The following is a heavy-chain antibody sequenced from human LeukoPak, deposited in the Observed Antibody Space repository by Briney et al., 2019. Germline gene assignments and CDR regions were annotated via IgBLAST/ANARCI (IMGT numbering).Heavy chain of an antibody. J-gene: IGHJ4*02. CDR1: GFTFSSYA. D-gene: IGHD3-22*01. V-gene: IGHV3-23*01. CDR2: ISGSGGST. CDR3: ARQMTLTTPNNYYDSSGYFDY. Sequence: GGSLRLSCAASGFTFSSYAMSWVRQAPGKGLEWVSAISGSGGSTYYADSVKGRFTISRHNSKNTLYLQMNSLRAEDTAVYYCARQMTLTTPNNYYDSSGYFDYWGQGTLVTVSS.